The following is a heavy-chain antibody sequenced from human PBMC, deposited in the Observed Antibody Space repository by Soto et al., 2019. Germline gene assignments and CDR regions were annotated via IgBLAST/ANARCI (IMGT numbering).Heavy chain of an antibody. J-gene: IGHJ6*02. V-gene: IGHV4-34*01. CDR2: INHSGST. Sequence: SETLSLTCAVYGGSFSGYYWSWIRQPPGKGLEWIGEINHSGSTNYNPSLKSRVTISVDTSKNQFSLKLSSVTAADTAVYYCARKPYYYYYYGMDVWGQGTTVTVSS. CDR1: GGSFSGYY. CDR3: ARKPYYYYYYGMDV.